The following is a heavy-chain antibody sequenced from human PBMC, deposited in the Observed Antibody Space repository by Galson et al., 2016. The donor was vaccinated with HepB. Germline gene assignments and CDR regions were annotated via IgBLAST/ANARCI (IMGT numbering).Heavy chain of an antibody. D-gene: IGHD3-9*01. J-gene: IGHJ4*02. CDR2: IIPMLGTA. Sequence: SVKVSCKASGGTFNTYAISWVRQAPGQGLEWMGGIIPMLGTATYAQKLQGRVTITADESTSTAYMDLSSLRSEDTALYYCARGSEILTGYYAYWGQGTLITVSS. CDR1: GGTFNTYA. V-gene: IGHV1-69*13. CDR3: ARGSEILTGYYAY.